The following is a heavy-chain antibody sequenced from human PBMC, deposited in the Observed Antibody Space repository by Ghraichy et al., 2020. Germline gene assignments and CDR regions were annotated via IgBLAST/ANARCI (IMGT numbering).Heavy chain of an antibody. CDR2: INHSGST. Sequence: SQTLSLTCAVYGGSFSGYYWSWIRQPPGKALEWIGEINHSGSTNYNPSLKSRVTISVDTSKNQFSLKLSSVTAADTAVYYCARAPYYYDSSGYYFLYYYGMDVWGQGTTITVSS. V-gene: IGHV4-34*01. CDR3: ARAPYYYDSSGYYFLYYYGMDV. CDR1: GGSFSGYY. D-gene: IGHD3-22*01. J-gene: IGHJ6*02.